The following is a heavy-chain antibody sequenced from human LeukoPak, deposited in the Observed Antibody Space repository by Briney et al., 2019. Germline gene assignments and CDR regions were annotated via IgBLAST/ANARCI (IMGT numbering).Heavy chain of an antibody. Sequence: GASVKVSCKASGYTFTGYYMHWVRQAPGQGLEWMGWINPNSGGTNYAQKFQGRITMTRDTSISTAYMELSRLRSDDTAVYYCARVATLRYSDYGDYEHLRIGWFDPWGQGTLVTVSS. CDR3: ARVATLRYSDYGDYEHLRIGWFDP. J-gene: IGHJ5*02. CDR2: INPNSGGT. D-gene: IGHD4-17*01. V-gene: IGHV1-2*02. CDR1: GYTFTGYY.